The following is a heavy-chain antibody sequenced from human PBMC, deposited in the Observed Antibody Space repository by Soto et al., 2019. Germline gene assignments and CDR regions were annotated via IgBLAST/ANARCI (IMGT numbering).Heavy chain of an antibody. CDR2: IHYGGST. CDR1: GGSINSGGYY. J-gene: IGHJ4*02. Sequence: QVQLQESGPTLVKPSQTLSLTCTVSGGSINSGGYYWTWIRQLPGKGLEWIGYIHYGGSTYYNPSLKSRVTISLDTSKNQFSLKLNSVTAADTAVFYCARSTVTPYFDYWGQGTLVTVSS. CDR3: ARSTVTPYFDY. V-gene: IGHV4-31*03. D-gene: IGHD4-17*01.